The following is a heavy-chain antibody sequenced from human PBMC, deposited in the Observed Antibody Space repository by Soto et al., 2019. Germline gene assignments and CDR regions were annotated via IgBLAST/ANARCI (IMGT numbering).Heavy chain of an antibody. CDR1: GFIFSDYY. J-gene: IGHJ4*02. V-gene: IGHV3-11*01. CDR2: ISSSGSIT. CDR3: ARCCSSSWYFDS. D-gene: IGHD6-13*01. Sequence: QVQLVESGGGLVKPGGSLRLSCAASGFIFSDYYISWIRQAPGKGLEWVAHISSSGSITHYANSVRGRFTISRDNAKNSLYLQMISLRAEDTAIYFCARCCSSSWYFDSWGQGTLVTVSS.